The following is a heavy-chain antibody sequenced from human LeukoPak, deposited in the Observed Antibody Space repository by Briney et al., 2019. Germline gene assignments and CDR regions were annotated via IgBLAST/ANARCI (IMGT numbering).Heavy chain of an antibody. Sequence: ASVRVSCKASGYTFTGYYMHWVRQAPGQGLEWMGWINPNSGGTNYAQKLQGRVTMTRDTSISTAYMELSRLRSDDTAVYYCARDQYYYDSSGYYPSWGQGTLVTVSS. J-gene: IGHJ5*02. V-gene: IGHV1-2*02. CDR2: INPNSGGT. D-gene: IGHD3-22*01. CDR1: GYTFTGYY. CDR3: ARDQYYYDSSGYYPS.